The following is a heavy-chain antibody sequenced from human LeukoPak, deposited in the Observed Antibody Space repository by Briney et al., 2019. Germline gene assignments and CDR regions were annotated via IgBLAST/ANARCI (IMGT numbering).Heavy chain of an antibody. CDR2: INHSGST. D-gene: IGHD3-22*01. Sequence: SETLSLTCAVYGGSFSGYYWSWIRQPPGKGLEWIGEINHSGSTNYNPSLKSRVTISVDTSKNQFSLKLSSVTAADTAVYYCARREIVVVDHYYFDYWGQGTLVTVSS. CDR1: GGSFSGYY. CDR3: ARREIVVVDHYYFDY. V-gene: IGHV4-34*01. J-gene: IGHJ4*02.